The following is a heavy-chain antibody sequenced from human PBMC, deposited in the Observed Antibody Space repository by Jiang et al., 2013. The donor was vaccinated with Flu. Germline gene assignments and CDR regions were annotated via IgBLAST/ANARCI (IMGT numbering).Heavy chain of an antibody. J-gene: IGHJ4*02. CDR2: IYYSGST. V-gene: IGHV4-59*01. CDR3: ARVEAVAGWEFDY. Sequence: GPGLVKPSETLSLTCTVSGGSISSYYWSWIRQPPGKGLEWIGYIYYSGSTNYNPSLKSRVTISVDTSKNQFSLKLSSVTAADTAVYYCARVEAVAGWEFDYWGQGTLVTVSS. D-gene: IGHD6-19*01. CDR1: GGSISSYY.